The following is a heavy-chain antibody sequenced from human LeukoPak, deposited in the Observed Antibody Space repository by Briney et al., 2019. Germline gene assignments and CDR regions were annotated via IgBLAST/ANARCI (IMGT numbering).Heavy chain of an antibody. D-gene: IGHD2-2*01. V-gene: IGHV3-21*05. CDR3: ARVVDIVVVPAGCFDY. CDR2: ISSSSSYT. J-gene: IGHJ4*02. CDR1: GFTFSSYE. Sequence: GGSLRLSCAASGFTFSSYEMNWVRQAPGKGLEWVSYISSSSSYTNYADSVKGRFTISRDNAKNSLYLQMNSLRAEDTAVYYCARVVDIVVVPAGCFDYWGQGTLVTVSS.